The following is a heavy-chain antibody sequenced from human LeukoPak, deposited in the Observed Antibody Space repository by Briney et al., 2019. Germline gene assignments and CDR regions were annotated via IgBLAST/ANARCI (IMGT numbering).Heavy chain of an antibody. V-gene: IGHV1-18*01. CDR3: ASSWFGELFTDAFDI. J-gene: IGHJ3*02. CDR2: ISAYNGNT. D-gene: IGHD3-10*01. Sequence: ASVKVSCKASGYTFTSYGISWVRQAPGQGLEWMGWISAYNGNTNYAQKLQGRVTMTTDTSTSTAYMELRSLRSDDTAVYYCASSWFGELFTDAFDIWGQGTMVTVSS. CDR1: GYTFTSYG.